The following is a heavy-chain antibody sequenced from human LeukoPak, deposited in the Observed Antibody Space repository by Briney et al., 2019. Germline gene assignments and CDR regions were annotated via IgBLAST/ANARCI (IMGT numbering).Heavy chain of an antibody. J-gene: IGHJ4*02. D-gene: IGHD6-6*01. CDR3: AKGLARIGARQSDY. CDR2: ISDSVDST. CDR1: GFTFSSYA. Sequence: GGSLRLSCAASGFTFSSYAMSWVRQAPGKGLEWVSGISDSVDSTHYADSVKGRFTISRDNSKNTLYLQMNSLRAEDTALYYCAKGLARIGARQSDYWGQGTLVTVSS. V-gene: IGHV3-23*01.